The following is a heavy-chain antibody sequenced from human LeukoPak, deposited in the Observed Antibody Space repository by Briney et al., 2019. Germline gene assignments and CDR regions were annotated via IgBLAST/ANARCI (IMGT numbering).Heavy chain of an antibody. D-gene: IGHD2-21*02. Sequence: GGSLRLSCAASGFNFSNYDMHWVRQAPGKGLGWVAFIRYDGSDKYYADSVKGRFTISRDNSKNTLYLQMNSLRTEDTAVYYCAKGDTSWGQGTLVTVSP. CDR3: AKGDTS. CDR1: GFNFSNYD. CDR2: IRYDGSDK. J-gene: IGHJ5*02. V-gene: IGHV3-30*02.